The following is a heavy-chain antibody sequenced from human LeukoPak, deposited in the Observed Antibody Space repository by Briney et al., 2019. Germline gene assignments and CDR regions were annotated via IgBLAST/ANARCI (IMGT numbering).Heavy chain of an antibody. D-gene: IGHD4-17*01. Sequence: GGSLRLSCAASGFTFSSYWMHWARQAPGKGLEWVSHISSSSSTIYYADSVKGRFTISRDNAKNSLYLQMNSLRAEDTAVYYCAREGDYGDPGADYWGQGTLVTVSS. J-gene: IGHJ4*02. CDR2: ISSSSSTI. CDR3: AREGDYGDPGADY. V-gene: IGHV3-48*04. CDR1: GFTFSSYW.